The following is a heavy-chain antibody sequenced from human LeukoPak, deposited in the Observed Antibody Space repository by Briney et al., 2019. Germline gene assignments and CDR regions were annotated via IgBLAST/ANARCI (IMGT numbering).Heavy chain of an antibody. CDR2: FDPEDGET. CDR1: GYTLTELS. CDR3: ATDGGSITMVRGVTSRFYYYYGMDV. V-gene: IGHV1-24*01. Sequence: GASVKVSCKVSGYTLTELSMHWVRQAPGKGLEWMGGFDPEDGETIYAQKFQGRVTMTEDTSTDTAYMELSSLRSEDTAVYYCATDGGSITMVRGVTSRFYYYYGMDVWGQGTTVTVSS. J-gene: IGHJ6*02. D-gene: IGHD3-10*01.